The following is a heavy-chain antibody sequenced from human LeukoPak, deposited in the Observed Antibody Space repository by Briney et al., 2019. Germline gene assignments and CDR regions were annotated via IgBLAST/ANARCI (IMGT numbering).Heavy chain of an antibody. V-gene: IGHV4-31*03. CDR1: GGSISSGGYY. D-gene: IGHD2-15*01. J-gene: IGHJ5*02. CDR3: ARSPGYCSGGSCYYSWFDP. Sequence: SETLSLTCTVSGGSISSGGYYWSWLRQHPGKGLEWVGYIYYGGSTYYNPSLKSRVTISVNTSKNQFSLKLSSVTAADTAVYYCARSPGYCSGGSCYYSWFDPWGQGTLVTVSS. CDR2: IYYGGST.